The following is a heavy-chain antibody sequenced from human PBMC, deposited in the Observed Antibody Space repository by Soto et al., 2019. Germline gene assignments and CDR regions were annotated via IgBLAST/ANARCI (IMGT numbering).Heavy chain of an antibody. Sequence: ASVKVSCKASGYTFTSYGISWVRQAPGQGLEWMGRISAYNGNTNYAQKLQGRVTMTTDTSTSTAYMELRSLRSDDTAVYYCARDWNCSSTTCHNCFDPWGQGTLVTVS. CDR2: ISAYNGNT. J-gene: IGHJ5*02. D-gene: IGHD2-2*01. V-gene: IGHV1-18*01. CDR3: ARDWNCSSTTCHNCFDP. CDR1: GYTFTSYG.